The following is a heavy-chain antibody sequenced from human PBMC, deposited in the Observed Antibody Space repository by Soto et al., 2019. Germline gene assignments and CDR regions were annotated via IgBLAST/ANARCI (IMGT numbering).Heavy chain of an antibody. V-gene: IGHV3-23*01. CDR3: AQGDFWGGHPFRPPNNYMDV. J-gene: IGHJ6*03. CDR2: IYGSGGST. Sequence: GGSLRLSCAASGFTFRSYAMNWVRQAPGKGLEWVSGIYGSGGSTYYADTVKGRFTISRDNSKTTLYLQMNSLRAEDTALYYFAQGDFWGGHPFRPPNNYMDVRGKGTTVPVS. D-gene: IGHD3-3*01. CDR1: GFTFRSYA.